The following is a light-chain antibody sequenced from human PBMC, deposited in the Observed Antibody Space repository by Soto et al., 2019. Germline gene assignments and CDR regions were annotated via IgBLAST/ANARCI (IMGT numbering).Light chain of an antibody. CDR3: QQKMSYS. J-gene: IGKJ1*01. CDR1: QSISNW. V-gene: IGKV1-5*01. Sequence: IQMTQSPSTLPASVGDRGTITCRASQSISNWLAWYPLKPGTAXKLLIYHASNLESGVPAGFSGRGSGTEFSLTISSLQPDDFATYYCQQKMSYSFGQGTKVDIK. CDR2: HAS.